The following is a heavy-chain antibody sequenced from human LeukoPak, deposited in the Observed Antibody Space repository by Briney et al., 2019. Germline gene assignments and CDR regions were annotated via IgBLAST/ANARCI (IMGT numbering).Heavy chain of an antibody. D-gene: IGHD3-16*01. CDR1: GGSISSYY. CDR3: AREGRLGGYGIDV. J-gene: IGHJ6*02. V-gene: IGHV4-59*12. Sequence: SETLSPTCSVSGGSISSYYWSWIRQPPGKGLEWIGYISYSGSTYYNSSLKSRVTISVDTSKNHFSLKLSSVTAADSAVYYCAREGRLGGYGIDVWGQGTTVTVSS. CDR2: ISYSGST.